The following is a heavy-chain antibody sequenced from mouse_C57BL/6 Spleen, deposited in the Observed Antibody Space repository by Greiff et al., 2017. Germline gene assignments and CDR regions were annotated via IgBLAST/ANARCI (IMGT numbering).Heavy chain of an antibody. CDR2: IYPGDGDT. CDR1: GYAFSSYW. V-gene: IGHV1-80*01. J-gene: IGHJ3*01. CDR3: AREEGRWCDY. Sequence: VMLVESGAELVKPGASVKISCKASGYAFSSYWMNWVKQRPGQGLEWIGQIYPGDGDTNYNGKFKGKATLTADKSSSTAYMQLSSMTSEDSAVYCCAREEGRWCDYWGQGTLVTVSA.